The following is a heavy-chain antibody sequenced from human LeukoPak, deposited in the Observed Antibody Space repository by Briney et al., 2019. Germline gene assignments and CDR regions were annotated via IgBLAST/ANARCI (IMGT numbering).Heavy chain of an antibody. CDR2: IDWGGGIT. J-gene: IGHJ4*02. CDR3: AKENGYSYGPHPPSFGY. V-gene: IGHV3-43*01. CDR1: GFTFEDFS. D-gene: IGHD5-18*01. Sequence: PGGSLRLSCAASGFTFEDFSMHWVRQVPGKGLEWISLIDWGGGITYYADSVKGRFTVSRDNSKNTLYLQMNSLRAEDTAVYYCAKENGYSYGPHPPSFGYWGQGTLVTVSS.